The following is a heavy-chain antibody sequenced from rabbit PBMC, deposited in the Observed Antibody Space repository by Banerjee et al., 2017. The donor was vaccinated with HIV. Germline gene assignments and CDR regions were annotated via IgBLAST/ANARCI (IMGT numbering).Heavy chain of an antibody. V-gene: IGHV1S40*01. CDR1: GFSFSSGYD. J-gene: IGHJ6*01. CDR2: IYAGSSSST. D-gene: IGHD8-1*01. CDR3: ARDAGTSFSTYGMDL. Sequence: QSLEESGGGLVKPGASLTLTCKASGFSFSSGYDMCWVRQAPGKGLEWIACIYAGSSSSTYSATWAKGRFTLSKTSSTTVTLQMTSLTAADTATYFCARDAGTSFSTYGMDLRGQGTLVTVS.